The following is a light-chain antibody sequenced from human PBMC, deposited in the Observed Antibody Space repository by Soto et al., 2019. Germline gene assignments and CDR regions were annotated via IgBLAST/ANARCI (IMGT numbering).Light chain of an antibody. V-gene: IGKV3-11*01. CDR2: DAS. CDR1: QSVSSN. Sequence: TQSLATLSVSQGERATLSCRASQSVSSNLAWYQQKPGQAPRLLIYDASNRATGIPARFSGSGSGTDFTLTISSLEPEDFAVYYCQQRSNLPRWTSGQGSNVDI. J-gene: IGKJ1*01. CDR3: QQRSNLPRWT.